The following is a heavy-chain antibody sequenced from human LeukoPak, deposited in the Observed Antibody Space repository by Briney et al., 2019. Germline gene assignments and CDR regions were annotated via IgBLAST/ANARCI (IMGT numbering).Heavy chain of an antibody. CDR1: GFTFSSYA. J-gene: IGHJ4*02. D-gene: IGHD3-9*01. V-gene: IGHV3-23*01. CDR3: AKRGYDILTGYYPFDY. Sequence: GGSLRLSCAASGFTFSSYAMSWVRQAPGKGLEWVSAISGSGGSTYYADSVKGRFTISRDNSKSTLYLQTNSLRAEDTAVYYCAKRGYDILTGYYPFDYWGQGTLVTVSS. CDR2: ISGSGGST.